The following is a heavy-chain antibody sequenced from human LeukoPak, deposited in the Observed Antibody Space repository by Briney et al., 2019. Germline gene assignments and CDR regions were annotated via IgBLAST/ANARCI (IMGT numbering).Heavy chain of an antibody. CDR2: ISWDGGST. D-gene: IGHD1-26*01. J-gene: IGHJ4*02. V-gene: IGHV3-43D*03. CDR1: GFTFDDYA. Sequence: GGSLRLSCAASGFTFDDYAMHWVRQAPGKGLEWVSLISWDGGSTYYADSVKGRFTISRDNSKNSLYPQMNSLRAEDTALYYCAKGRGSYGFYYWGQGTLVTVSS. CDR3: AKGRGSYGFYY.